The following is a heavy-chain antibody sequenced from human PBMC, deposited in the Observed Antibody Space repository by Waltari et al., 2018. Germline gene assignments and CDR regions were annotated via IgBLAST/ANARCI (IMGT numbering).Heavy chain of an antibody. CDR1: GFTFSSYS. CDR2: ISRSSSYI. V-gene: IGHV3-21*01. J-gene: IGHJ4*02. Sequence: EVQLVESGGGLVKPGGSLRLSCAASGFTFSSYSMNWVRQAPGKGLEWVSSISRSSSYIYYADSVKGRFTISRDNAKNSLYLQMNSLRAEDTAVYYCAREKGWNYDYWGQGTLVTVSS. CDR3: AREKGWNYDY. D-gene: IGHD1-7*01.